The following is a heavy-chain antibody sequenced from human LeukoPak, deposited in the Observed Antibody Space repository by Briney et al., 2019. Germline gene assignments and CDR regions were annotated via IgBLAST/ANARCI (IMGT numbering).Heavy chain of an antibody. D-gene: IGHD6-19*01. CDR2: IYGGGST. Sequence: GGSLRLSCEASGFTVGSNYMSWVRQAPGKGLEWVSVIYGGGSTYYADSVKGRFTISRDTSKNTLYLQMNSLRAEDTAVYYCASWPGGWYGEDSWGQGTLVTVSS. CDR1: GFTVGSNY. J-gene: IGHJ4*02. CDR3: ASWPGGWYGEDS. V-gene: IGHV3-53*01.